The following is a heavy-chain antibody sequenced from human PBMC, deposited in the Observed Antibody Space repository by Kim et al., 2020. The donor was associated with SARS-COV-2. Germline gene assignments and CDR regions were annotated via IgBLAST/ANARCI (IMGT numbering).Heavy chain of an antibody. D-gene: IGHD3-10*01. J-gene: IGHJ4*02. CDR1: GGSFSGYY. Sequence: SETLSLTCAVYGGSFSGYYWSWIRQPPGKGLEWIGEINHSGSTNYNPSLKSRVTISVDTSKNQFSLKLSSVTAADTAVYYCARGRGVPRGYFDYWGQGTLVTVSS. CDR3: ARGRGVPRGYFDY. V-gene: IGHV4-34*01. CDR2: INHSGST.